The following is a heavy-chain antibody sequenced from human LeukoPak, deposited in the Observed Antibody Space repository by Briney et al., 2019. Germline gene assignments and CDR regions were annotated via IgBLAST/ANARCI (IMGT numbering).Heavy chain of an antibody. CDR3: ARGESVGPITIFGVVIRRTDYYYGMDV. V-gene: IGHV3-23*01. D-gene: IGHD3-3*01. Sequence: PGGSLRLSCAASGFTFSSYAMSWVRQAPGKGLEWVSAISGSGGSTYYADSVKGRFTISRDNSKNTLYLQMNSLRAEDTAVYYCARGESVGPITIFGVVIRRTDYYYGMDVWGQGTTVTVSS. J-gene: IGHJ6*02. CDR1: GFTFSSYA. CDR2: ISGSGGST.